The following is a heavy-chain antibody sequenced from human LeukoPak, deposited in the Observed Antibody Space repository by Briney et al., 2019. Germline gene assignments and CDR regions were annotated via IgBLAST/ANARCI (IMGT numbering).Heavy chain of an antibody. CDR1: GFTFSSYA. CDR3: ARGSGSFRTIYFDY. Sequence: GGSLRLSCAASGFTFSSYAMHWARQAPGKGLEWVAVISYDGSNKYYADSVKGRFTISRDNSKNTLYLQMNSLRAEDTAVYYCARGSGSFRTIYFDYWDQGTLVTVSS. D-gene: IGHD1-26*01. J-gene: IGHJ4*02. CDR2: ISYDGSNK. V-gene: IGHV3-30-3*01.